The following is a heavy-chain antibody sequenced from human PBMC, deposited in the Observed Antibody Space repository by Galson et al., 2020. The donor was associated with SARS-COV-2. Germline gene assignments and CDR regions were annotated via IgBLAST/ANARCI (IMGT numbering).Heavy chain of an antibody. V-gene: IGHV4-39*01. CDR3: ARHPKGYYYGSGFDP. CDR2: IYYSGST. D-gene: IGHD3-10*01. J-gene: IGHJ5*02. Sequence: ETLSLTCTVSGGSISSSSYYWGWIRQPPGEGLEWIGSIYYSGSTYYNPSLKSRVTISVDTSKNQFSLKLSSVTAADTAVYYCARHPKGYYYGSGFDPWGQGTLVTVSS. CDR1: GGSISSSSYY.